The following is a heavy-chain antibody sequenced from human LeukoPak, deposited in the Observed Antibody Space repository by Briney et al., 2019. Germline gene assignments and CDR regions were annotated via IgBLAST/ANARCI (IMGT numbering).Heavy chain of an antibody. J-gene: IGHJ3*01. V-gene: IGHV3-23*01. Sequence: PGGSLRLSCAASGFTFSSSAMSWLRQAPGQGPEWVSTISGSGGRTYYVDSVKGRFTISRDNSKNTLDLRMNSLRAEDTAVYFCAKDLGDLVGASLLWGQGTMVTVSS. CDR2: ISGSGGRT. CDR3: AKDLGDLVGASLL. D-gene: IGHD1-26*01. CDR1: GFTFSSSA.